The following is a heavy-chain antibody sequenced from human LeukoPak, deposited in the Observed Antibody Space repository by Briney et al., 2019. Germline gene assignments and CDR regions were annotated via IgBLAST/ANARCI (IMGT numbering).Heavy chain of an antibody. D-gene: IGHD1-26*01. J-gene: IGHJ3*02. Sequence: GESLKISCQGAGYIFKNHWIGWVRQTPERVLEWMAIIFPGDSDARYSPSFQGRVSVSVDKSIDTVYLQLDSLRASDTAIYYCARPGLGATYYHDAFDIWGQGTMVSVSS. CDR3: ARPGLGATYYHDAFDI. V-gene: IGHV5-51*01. CDR1: GYIFKNHW. CDR2: IFPGDSDA.